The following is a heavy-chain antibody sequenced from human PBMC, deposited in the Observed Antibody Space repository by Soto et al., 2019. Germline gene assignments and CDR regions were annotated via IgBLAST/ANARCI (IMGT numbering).Heavy chain of an antibody. J-gene: IGHJ4*02. CDR3: ARRMESLGYCSSTGCYGDDY. V-gene: IGHV1-69*02. D-gene: IGHD2-2*01. Sequence: SVKVSCKASGGTFSSYTISWVRQAPGQGLEWMGRIIPILGIANYAQKFQGRVTITADKSTSTAYMELSSLRSEDTAVYYCARRMESLGYCSSTGCYGDDYWGQGTLVTVSS. CDR2: IIPILGIA. CDR1: GGTFSSYT.